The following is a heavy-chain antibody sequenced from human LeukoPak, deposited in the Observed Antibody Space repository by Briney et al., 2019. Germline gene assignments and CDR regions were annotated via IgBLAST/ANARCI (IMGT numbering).Heavy chain of an antibody. D-gene: IGHD3-22*01. CDR3: ARDPNYYDSSGYVDC. Sequence: ASVKVSCKASGYTFTGYYMHWVRQAPGQGLEWMGWINPNSGGTNYAQKFQGRVTTTRDTSISTAYMELSRLRSDDTAVYYCARDPNYYDSSGYVDCWGQGTLVTVSS. CDR2: INPNSGGT. J-gene: IGHJ4*02. V-gene: IGHV1-2*02. CDR1: GYTFTGYY.